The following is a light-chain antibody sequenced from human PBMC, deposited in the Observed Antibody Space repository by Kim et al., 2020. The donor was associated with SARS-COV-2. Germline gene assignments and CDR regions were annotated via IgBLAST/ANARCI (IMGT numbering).Light chain of an antibody. CDR2: LAS. V-gene: IGKV4-1*01. CDR3: QQYYNTPYT. Sequence: DIVMTQSPDSLAVSLGERDTINCKSSQSILSSSNNRNYLAWYQHKPRQPPKLLVFLASTRESGVPDRFSGSGSGTDFTLTISSLQAEDVAVYYCQQYYNTPYTFGQGTKLEIK. CDR1: QSILSSSNNRNY. J-gene: IGKJ2*01.